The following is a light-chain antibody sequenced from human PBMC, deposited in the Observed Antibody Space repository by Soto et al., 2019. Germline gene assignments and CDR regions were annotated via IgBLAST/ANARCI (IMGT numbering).Light chain of an antibody. Sequence: EIVLTQSPGTLSLSPGERATLSCRASQSVSSSLAWYQQKPGQAPRLLIHGASSRATGIPDRFSGSGSGTDFTLTISRLEPEDFAVYYCQQYGSSPPLTFGGGPKVEIK. V-gene: IGKV3-20*01. J-gene: IGKJ4*01. CDR3: QQYGSSPPLT. CDR1: QSVSSS. CDR2: GAS.